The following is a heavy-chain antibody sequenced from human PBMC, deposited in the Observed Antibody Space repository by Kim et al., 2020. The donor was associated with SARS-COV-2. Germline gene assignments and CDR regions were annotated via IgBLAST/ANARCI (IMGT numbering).Heavy chain of an antibody. V-gene: IGHV4-34*01. J-gene: IGHJ4*02. D-gene: IGHD3-16*01. Sequence: SETLSLSCAVYGGSFSGYYWSWIRQPPGKGLEWIGEISHSGSINYNPSLKSRVTISLNTSKKQISLKLNSVTAADTAVYYCASSLGGDVGYFDYWGQGTLVTVSS. CDR3: ASSLGGDVGYFDY. CDR2: ISHSGSI. CDR1: GGSFSGYY.